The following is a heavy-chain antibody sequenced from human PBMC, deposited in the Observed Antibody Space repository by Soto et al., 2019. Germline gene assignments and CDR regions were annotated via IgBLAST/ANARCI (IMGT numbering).Heavy chain of an antibody. V-gene: IGHV1-69*08. J-gene: IGHJ5*02. D-gene: IGHD2-21*02. Sequence: QVQLVQSGAEVKKPGSSVKVSCKASGGTFSSYTISWVRQAPGQGLEWMGRIIPILGIANYAQKFQGRVTLTADKSTSTAYMEMGSLRSEDTAVYYCARDAGGVVTATQYNWFDPWGQGTLVTVSS. CDR2: IIPILGIA. CDR3: ARDAGGVVTATQYNWFDP. CDR1: GGTFSSYT.